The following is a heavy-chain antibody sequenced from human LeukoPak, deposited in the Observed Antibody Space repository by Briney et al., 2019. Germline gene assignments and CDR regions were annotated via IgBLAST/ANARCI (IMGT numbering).Heavy chain of an antibody. J-gene: IGHJ6*02. D-gene: IGHD2-21*01. CDR3: VKDRPFPYGMDV. CDR1: GFSFDDFA. CDR2: ITWDSGST. Sequence: GGSLRLSCAASGFSFDDFAMHWVRQAPGKGLEWVSFITWDSGSTYYADSVKGRFTISRDNSKDSLYLQMNSLRAEDTALYYCVKDRPFPYGMDVWGQGTTVTVS. V-gene: IGHV3-43D*03.